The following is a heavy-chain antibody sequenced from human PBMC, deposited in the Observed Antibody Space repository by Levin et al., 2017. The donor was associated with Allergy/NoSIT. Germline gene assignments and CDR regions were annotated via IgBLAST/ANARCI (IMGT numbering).Heavy chain of an antibody. CDR2: INPNSGGT. D-gene: IGHD2-2*01. Sequence: GESLKISCKASGYTFTGYYMHWVRQAPGQGLEWMGWINPNSGGTNYAQKFQGRVTMTRDTSISTAYMELSRLRSDDMAVYYCARGDKGGGLPAAMEATYYYYMDVWGKGTTVTVSS. CDR3: ARGDKGGGLPAAMEATYYYYMDV. J-gene: IGHJ6*03. V-gene: IGHV1-2*02. CDR1: GYTFTGYY.